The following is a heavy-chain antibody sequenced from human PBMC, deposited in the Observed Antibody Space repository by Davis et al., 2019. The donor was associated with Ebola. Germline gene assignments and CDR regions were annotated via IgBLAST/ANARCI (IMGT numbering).Heavy chain of an antibody. J-gene: IGHJ3*02. CDR2: INTDGGNA. V-gene: IGHV1-18*01. D-gene: IGHD6-13*01. CDR1: GYTFTSYG. Sequence: AASVQVSCKASGYTFTSYGISWVRQAPGQGLEWMGWINTDGGNANYAQMLQGRVTMTTDTSTAKVYMELRSLRSDDTAVYYCAKDCFSEGSTWYDVFDIWGQGTMVTVSS. CDR3: AKDCFSEGSTWYDVFDI.